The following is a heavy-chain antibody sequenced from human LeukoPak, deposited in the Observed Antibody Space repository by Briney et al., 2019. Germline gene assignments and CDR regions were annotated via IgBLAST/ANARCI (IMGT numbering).Heavy chain of an antibody. Sequence: ASAKVSCKASGYTFTDYYMHWVRQAPGQGLEWMGWINPNSGDTNYAQKFQGRVTMTRDTSISTAYMELSRLRSGDTAVYYCAREYCAGDCYSHGAYFDYWGQGTLVTVSS. CDR3: AREYCAGDCYSHGAYFDY. J-gene: IGHJ4*02. CDR1: GYTFTDYY. V-gene: IGHV1-2*02. CDR2: INPNSGDT. D-gene: IGHD2-21*02.